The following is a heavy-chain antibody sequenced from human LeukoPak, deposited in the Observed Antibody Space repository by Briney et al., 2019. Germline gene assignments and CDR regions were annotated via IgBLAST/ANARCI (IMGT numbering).Heavy chain of an antibody. D-gene: IGHD1-26*01. CDR3: VGGAGTDFDY. Sequence: GGSLILSCAASGFTFSSYGMHWVRQAPGKGLEWVAVISYDGSNKYYADSVKGRFTISRDNSKNTLYLQMNSLRAEDTAVYYCVGGAGTDFDYWGQGTLVTVSS. CDR1: GFTFSSYG. J-gene: IGHJ4*02. V-gene: IGHV3-30*03. CDR2: ISYDGSNK.